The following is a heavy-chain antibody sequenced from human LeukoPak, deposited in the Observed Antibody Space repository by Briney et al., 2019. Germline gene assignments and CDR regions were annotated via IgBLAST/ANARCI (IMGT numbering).Heavy chain of an antibody. D-gene: IGHD3-22*01. CDR3: ARDGATYYDSSGSIY. Sequence: GASVKVSCKASGGSFSSYAISWVRQAPGQGLEWMGGIIPIFGTANYAQKFQGRVTITADESTSTAYMELSSLRSEDTAVYYCARDGATYYDSSGSIYWGQGTLVTVSS. CDR2: IIPIFGTA. CDR1: GGSFSSYA. V-gene: IGHV1-69*13. J-gene: IGHJ4*02.